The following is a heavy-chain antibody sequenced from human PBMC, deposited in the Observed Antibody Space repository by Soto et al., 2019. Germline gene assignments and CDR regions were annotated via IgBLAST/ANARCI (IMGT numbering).Heavy chain of an antibody. CDR3: ARDPNPSSSGGMDV. D-gene: IGHD6-6*01. CDR2: ISYDGSNK. CDR1: GFTFSSYA. J-gene: IGHJ6*02. Sequence: QVQLVESGGGVVQPGRSLRLSCAASGFTFSSYAMHWVRQAPGKGLEWVAVISYDGSNKYYADSVKGRFTISRDNSKNTLYLQMNSLRAEDTAVYYCARDPNPSSSGGMDVWGQGTTVTVSS. V-gene: IGHV3-30-3*01.